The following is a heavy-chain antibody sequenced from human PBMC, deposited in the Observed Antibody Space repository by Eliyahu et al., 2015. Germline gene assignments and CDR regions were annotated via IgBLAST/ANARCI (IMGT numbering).Heavy chain of an antibody. CDR1: GFTFSDHY. J-gene: IGHJ4*02. Sequence: EVQLVESGGGLVQPGESLXXSCATXGFTFSDHYMDWVRPVPGKGLEWVGHIRKRIHXYTTQYAASVTGRFTISRDDSSNSLYLQMNSLKTEDTAVYYCVRTLDWGLFDSWGQGTLVIVSS. CDR3: VRTLDWGLFDS. D-gene: IGHD3-9*01. CDR2: IRKRIHXYTT. V-gene: IGHV3-72*01.